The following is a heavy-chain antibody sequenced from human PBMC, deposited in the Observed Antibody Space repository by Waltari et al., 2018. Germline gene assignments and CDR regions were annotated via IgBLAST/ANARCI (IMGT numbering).Heavy chain of an antibody. CDR2: INNDGSST. CDR3: ARAGLLGAFDV. D-gene: IGHD2-15*01. CDR1: GFHFSSSW. V-gene: IGHV3-74*03. Sequence: EVQLVVSGGGLVQPGWSLRLPCDTLGFHFSSSWISWVRQFPGKGLMWVSRINNDGSSTVYADSVKGRFTISRDDAKNTVSLQMNNLSAEDTALYYCARAGLLGAFDVWGQGTMVTVSS. J-gene: IGHJ3*01.